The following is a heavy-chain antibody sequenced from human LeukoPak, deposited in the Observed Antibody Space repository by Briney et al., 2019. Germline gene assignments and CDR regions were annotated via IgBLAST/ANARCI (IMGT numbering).Heavy chain of an antibody. D-gene: IGHD6-13*01. Sequence: SETLSLTCTVSGGSISDYYWGWIRQPPGMGLEWIGSIYYSGRTYYNPSLKSRVTMSVDTSKNQFSLKLSSVTAADTAIYYCARQYQQPSIKYDYWGQGTLVTVSS. CDR1: GGSISDYY. CDR2: IYYSGRT. V-gene: IGHV4-39*01. J-gene: IGHJ4*02. CDR3: ARQYQQPSIKYDY.